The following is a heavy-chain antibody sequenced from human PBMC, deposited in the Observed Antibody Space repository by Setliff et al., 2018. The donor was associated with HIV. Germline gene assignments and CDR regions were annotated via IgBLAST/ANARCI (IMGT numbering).Heavy chain of an antibody. CDR2: IHPSGGST. J-gene: IGHJ5*02. D-gene: IGHD2-2*01. V-gene: IGHV1-46*01. CDR3: ARDFGGYCSSMSCPGLFDP. Sequence: GASVKVSCKPSGYSFTNHYMHWVRQAPGQGLEWMGVIHPSGGSTSYAQSFQDRVTMTRDTSTSTVYMELSSLRSEDTAVYYCARDFGGYCSSMSCPGLFDPWGQGTLVTVSS. CDR1: GYSFTNHY.